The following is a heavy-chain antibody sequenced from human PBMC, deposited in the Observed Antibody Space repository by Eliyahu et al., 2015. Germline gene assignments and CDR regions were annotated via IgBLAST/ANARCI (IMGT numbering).Heavy chain of an antibody. CDR2: ISGSGGST. J-gene: IGHJ4*02. CDR3: AKSRQTGTTPYYFDY. D-gene: IGHD1-14*01. V-gene: IGHV3-23*01. Sequence: SAISGSGGSTYYADSVKGRFTISRDNSKNTLYLQMNSLRAEDTAVYYCAKSRQTGTTPYYFDYWGQGTLVTVSS.